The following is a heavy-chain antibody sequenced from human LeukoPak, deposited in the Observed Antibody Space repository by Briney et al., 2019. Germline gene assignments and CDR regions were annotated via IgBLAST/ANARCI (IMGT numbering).Heavy chain of an antibody. J-gene: IGHJ6*02. CDR1: GYTFTGYY. V-gene: IGHV1-2*02. Sequence: ASVKVSCKASGYTFTGYYMHWVRQAPGQGLEWMGWINPNSGGTNYAQKFQGRVTMTRDTSISTAYMELSRLRSDDTAVYYCAIVSFPSLYYYGMDVWGQGTTVTVSS. CDR2: INPNSGGT. CDR3: AIVSFPSLYYYGMDV.